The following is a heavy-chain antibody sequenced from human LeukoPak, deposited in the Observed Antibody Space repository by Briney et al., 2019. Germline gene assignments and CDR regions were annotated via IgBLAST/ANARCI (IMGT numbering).Heavy chain of an antibody. J-gene: IGHJ4*02. Sequence: GGPLRLSCAASGFSVSDYSISWIRQSPGKGPEWISYVMSGRGSTNYADSVKGRFTISRDNAKSSVALQLDGLRADDTAVYFCTRERRGSYYAFESWGQGTLVTVSS. V-gene: IGHV3-11*05. CDR1: GFSVSDYS. CDR2: VMSGRGST. CDR3: TRERRGSYYAFES. D-gene: IGHD3-16*01.